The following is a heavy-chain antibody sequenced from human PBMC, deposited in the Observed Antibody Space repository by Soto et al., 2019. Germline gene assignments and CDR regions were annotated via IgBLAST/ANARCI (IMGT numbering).Heavy chain of an antibody. CDR1: GGSISSSSYY. J-gene: IGHJ6*03. V-gene: IGHV4-39*01. Sequence: QLQLQESGPGLVKPSQTLSLTCTVSGGSISSSSYYWGWIRQPPGKGLEWIGSIYYSGSTYYNPSLKSRVTVSVDTSKSQFALKLSSVTAADTAVYYCARLAWGVATTKAIYYYYDMDDWGKGTTVTVSS. CDR2: IYYSGST. CDR3: ARLAWGVATTKAIYYYYDMDD. D-gene: IGHD5-12*01.